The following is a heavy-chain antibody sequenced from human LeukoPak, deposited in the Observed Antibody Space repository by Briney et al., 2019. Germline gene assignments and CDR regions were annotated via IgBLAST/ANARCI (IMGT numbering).Heavy chain of an antibody. CDR1: GFTFSSYG. J-gene: IGHJ6*02. D-gene: IGHD6-19*01. Sequence: GGSLRLSCAASGFTFSSYGMHWVRQAPGKGLAWVAVISYDGSNKYYADSVKGRFTISRDNSKNTLYLQMNSLRAEDTAVYYCAKDPQYSSGWYYYYYGMDVWGQGTTVTVSS. V-gene: IGHV3-30*18. CDR2: ISYDGSNK. CDR3: AKDPQYSSGWYYYYYGMDV.